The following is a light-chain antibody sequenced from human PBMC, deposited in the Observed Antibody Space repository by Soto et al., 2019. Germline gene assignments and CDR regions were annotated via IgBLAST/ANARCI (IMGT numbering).Light chain of an antibody. V-gene: IGKV3-15*01. J-gene: IGKJ1*01. CDR1: QSVSSN. CDR2: GAS. CDR3: QQYNNWPRT. Sequence: EIVMTQSPATLSVSPGERATLSCRASQSVSSNLAWYQQKPGQAPRLLIYGASTRATGIPARFSGSVSGTEFTLTISSRQSEDFAVYYCQQYNNWPRTFGKGTKVEI.